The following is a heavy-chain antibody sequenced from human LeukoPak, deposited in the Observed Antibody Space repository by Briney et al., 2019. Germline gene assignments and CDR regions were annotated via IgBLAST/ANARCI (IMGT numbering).Heavy chain of an antibody. V-gene: IGHV3-33*01. CDR3: ARDLKLATKSLDY. D-gene: IGHD6-6*01. CDR2: IWYDGSNK. Sequence: GGSLRLSCAASGFTFSSCGMHWVRQAPGKGLEWVAVIWYDGSNKYYADSVKGRFTISRDNSKNTLYLQMNSLRAEDTAVYYCARDLKLATKSLDYWRQGTLVTVSS. J-gene: IGHJ4*02. CDR1: GFTFSSCG.